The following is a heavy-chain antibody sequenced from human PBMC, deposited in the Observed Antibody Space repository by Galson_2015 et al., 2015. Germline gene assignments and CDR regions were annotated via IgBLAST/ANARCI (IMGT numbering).Heavy chain of an antibody. V-gene: IGHV4-61*01. CDR2: IYYSGST. Sequence: ETLSLTCTVSGGSVSSGSYYWSWIRQPPGKGLEWIGYIYYSGSTNYNPSLKSRVTISVDTSKNQFSLKLSSVTAADTAAYYCARAPDGDPRRAYWFDPWGQGTLVTVSS. D-gene: IGHD4-17*01. J-gene: IGHJ5*02. CDR1: GGSVSSGSYY. CDR3: ARAPDGDPRRAYWFDP.